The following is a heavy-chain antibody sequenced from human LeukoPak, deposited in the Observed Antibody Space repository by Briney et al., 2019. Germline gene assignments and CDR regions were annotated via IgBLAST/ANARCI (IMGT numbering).Heavy chain of an antibody. CDR1: GFTFSDYA. J-gene: IGHJ6*02. Sequence: PGGSLRLSCAASGFTFSDYAMSWVRQAPGKGLEWVSGISGSGGSTYYADSVKGHFTISRDNSKNTLYLQMNSLRAEDTAVYYCTRDTDTYYYDSTSYGMDVWGQGTTVTVSS. D-gene: IGHD3-22*01. CDR2: ISGSGGST. V-gene: IGHV3-23*01. CDR3: TRDTDTYYYDSTSYGMDV.